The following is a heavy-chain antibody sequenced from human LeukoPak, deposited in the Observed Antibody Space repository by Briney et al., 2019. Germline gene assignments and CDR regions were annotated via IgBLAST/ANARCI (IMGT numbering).Heavy chain of an antibody. CDR3: ARMVGASDY. V-gene: IGHV4-39*01. D-gene: IGHD1-26*01. Sequence: SETLSLTCTVSGGSISSSSYYWGWIRQPPGKGLEWIGSIYYSGSTYYNPPLKSRVTISVDTSKNQFSLKLSSVTAADTAVYYCARMVGASDYWGQGTLVTVSS. J-gene: IGHJ4*02. CDR2: IYYSGST. CDR1: GGSISSSSYY.